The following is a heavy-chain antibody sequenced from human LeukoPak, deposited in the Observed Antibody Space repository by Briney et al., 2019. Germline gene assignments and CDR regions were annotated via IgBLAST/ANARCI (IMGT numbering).Heavy chain of an antibody. CDR2: IRNDGSNE. CDR1: GFSFSVYA. D-gene: IGHD2-21*02. V-gene: IGHV3-30*02. CDR3: SKDRGDLPPYFDY. J-gene: IGHJ4*02. Sequence: SGGSLSLSCAASGFSFSVYAMHWVRQAQGQGLEWVAFIRNDGSNENYADSVKGRFTISRDKSKNTLYLQMNSLRAEDTAVYYCSKDRGDLPPYFDYWGRGTLITVSS.